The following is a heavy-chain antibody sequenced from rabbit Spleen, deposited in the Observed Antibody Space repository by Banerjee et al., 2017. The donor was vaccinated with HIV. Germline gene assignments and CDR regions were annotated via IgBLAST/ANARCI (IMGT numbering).Heavy chain of an antibody. V-gene: IGHV1S40*01. J-gene: IGHJ4*01. Sequence: QSLEESGGDLVKPGASLTLTCKVSGFDFSGDAMCWVRQAPGKGPEFIACIYNGDGTTYYASWAKGRFTISKTSSTTVTLQMTSLTAADTATYFCARGYNNNNGVGLWGPGTLVTVS. CDR2: IYNGDGTT. CDR3: ARGYNNNNGVGL. CDR1: GFDFSGDA. D-gene: IGHD1-1*01.